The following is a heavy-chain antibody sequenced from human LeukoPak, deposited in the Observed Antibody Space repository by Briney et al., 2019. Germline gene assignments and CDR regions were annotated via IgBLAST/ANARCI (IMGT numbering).Heavy chain of an antibody. CDR2: INPSGGNT. CDR1: GYSFISYY. J-gene: IGHJ4*02. V-gene: IGHV1-46*01. Sequence: ASVKVSCKASGYSFISYYVHWVRQAPGQGLEWLGTINPSGGNTKYAQKSQGRVSLTRNTSTSTVYLELNSLRSEDTADYFCARGAQTAVVGSLVDYWGQGTLVTVSS. CDR3: ARGAQTAVVGSLVDY. D-gene: IGHD3-10*01.